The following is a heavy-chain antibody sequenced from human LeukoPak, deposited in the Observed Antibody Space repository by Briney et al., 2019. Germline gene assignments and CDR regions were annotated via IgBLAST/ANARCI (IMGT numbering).Heavy chain of an antibody. CDR2: LYVNENR. V-gene: IGHV3-53*01. D-gene: IGHD1-26*01. Sequence: GGSLRLSCAVSGPIVSTNYMSWVRQAPGKGLEWISILYVNENRYYADSVKGRFITSRDTSKNTLYLQMNSLRAEDTAMYYCVREDLGVDYWGQGTLVTVSS. CDR3: VREDLGVDY. J-gene: IGHJ4*02. CDR1: GPIVSTNY.